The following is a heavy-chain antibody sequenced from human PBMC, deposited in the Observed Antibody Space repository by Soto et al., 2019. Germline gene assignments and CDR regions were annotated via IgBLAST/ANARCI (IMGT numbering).Heavy chain of an antibody. CDR2: IYPGDSDT. D-gene: IGHD3-16*01. Sequence: GESLKISCKGSGYRFSSYWIAWVRQMPGKGLEWMGIIYPGDSDTRYSPSFEGQVTISADKSNSTAYLQWSSLKASDTAMYYCARQGSNGSYYYYGMDVWGQGTTVTVSS. V-gene: IGHV5-51*01. CDR3: ARQGSNGSYYYYGMDV. CDR1: GYRFSSYW. J-gene: IGHJ6*02.